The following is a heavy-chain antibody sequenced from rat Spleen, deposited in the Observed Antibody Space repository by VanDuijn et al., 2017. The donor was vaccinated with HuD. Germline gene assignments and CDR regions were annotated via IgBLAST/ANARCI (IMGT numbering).Heavy chain of an antibody. CDR3: TRDTYDFDY. CDR1: GFSLISNT. V-gene: IGHV2-1*01. CDR2: IWNDGST. J-gene: IGHJ2*01. D-gene: IGHD2-1*01. Sequence: QVQLKESGPGLVQPSQTLSLTCTVSGFSLISNTVHWVRQPPGKGLEWMGGIWNDGSTDFNSALKSRLTISRDTSKNQVFLKMNSLQTDDTGTYYCTRDTYDFDYWGQGVMVTVSS.